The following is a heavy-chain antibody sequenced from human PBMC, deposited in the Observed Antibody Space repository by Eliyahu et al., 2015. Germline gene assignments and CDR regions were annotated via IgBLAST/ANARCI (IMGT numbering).Heavy chain of an antibody. Sequence: EVQLVESGGGLVKPGGSLRLSCAASGFXFSXAWMNWVRQAPGKGLEWVGRIKSKTDGGTTDYAAPVRGRFAISRDDSKNTVHLQMNSLGTEDTGVYYCVTASGSYLKYWGQGSLVTVSS. D-gene: IGHD1-26*01. CDR3: VTASGSYLKY. V-gene: IGHV3-15*01. CDR1: GFXFSXAW. CDR2: IKSKTDGGTT. J-gene: IGHJ4*02.